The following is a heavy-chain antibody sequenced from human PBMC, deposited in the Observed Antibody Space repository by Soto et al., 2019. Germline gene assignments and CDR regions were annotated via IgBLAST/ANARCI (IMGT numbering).Heavy chain of an antibody. J-gene: IGHJ6*02. V-gene: IGHV1-69*10. CDR2: LIPVPPIA. CDR3: PRGRDDFYYYAMDV. CDR1: GGTFSSFG. Sequence: AVNVSCKASGGTFSSFGINWVLQAPGQELEWMGGLIPVPPIANYAQKFQGRVTITADKSTNTAYMELISLRSEDTAVYFCPRGRDDFYYYAMDVWGQGTTVTVSS.